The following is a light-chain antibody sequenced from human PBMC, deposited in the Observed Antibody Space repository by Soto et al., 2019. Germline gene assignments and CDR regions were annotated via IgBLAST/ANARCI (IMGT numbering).Light chain of an antibody. Sequence: DIVMTQSPDSLAVSLGERATINCKSSQSVLYSSNSKNYLAWYQQKPGQPPKLLIYWASTRESGVPDRFSGSGSGTDFTLTISNLQAEDVAVYYCQPYYSTPRTFGQGTTVEIK. V-gene: IGKV4-1*01. J-gene: IGKJ1*01. CDR1: QSVLYSSNSKNY. CDR2: WAS. CDR3: QPYYSTPRT.